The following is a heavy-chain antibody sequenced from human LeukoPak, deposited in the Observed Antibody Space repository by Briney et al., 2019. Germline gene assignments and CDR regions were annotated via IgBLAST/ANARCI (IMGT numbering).Heavy chain of an antibody. CDR3: ARGGVTTMTLRDLWLDY. D-gene: IGHD4-17*01. J-gene: IGHJ4*02. CDR2: MSYDGSNK. CDR1: GFTFSNYA. Sequence: GGSLRLSCAASGFTFSNYAMHWVRQAPGKGLEWVALMSYDGSNKFYADSVKGRFTISRDNSKSTLYLQMNSLRAEDTAVYYCARGGVTTMTLRDLWLDYWGQGTLVTVSS. V-gene: IGHV3-30-3*01.